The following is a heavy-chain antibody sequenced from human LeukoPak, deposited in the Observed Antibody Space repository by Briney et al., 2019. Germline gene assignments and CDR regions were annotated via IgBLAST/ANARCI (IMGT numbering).Heavy chain of an antibody. V-gene: IGHV3-21*01. D-gene: IGHD2-2*01. CDR3: ARVGYCSNTSCFDY. Sequence: PGGSLRLSCAASGFTFSSYSMNWVRQAPGKGLEWVSSISSCSSYIYYADSVKGRFTISRDNAKNSLYLQMNSLRAEDTAVYYCARVGYCSNTSCFDYWGQGTLVTVSS. J-gene: IGHJ4*02. CDR2: ISSCSSYI. CDR1: GFTFSSYS.